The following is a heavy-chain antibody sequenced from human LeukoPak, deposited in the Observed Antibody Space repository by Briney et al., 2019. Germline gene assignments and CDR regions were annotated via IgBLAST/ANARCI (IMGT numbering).Heavy chain of an antibody. CDR3: ARVKASIYSGYDFDY. Sequence: GGSLRLSCAASGFTFSSYSMNWVRQAPGKGLEWVSSISSSSSYIYYADSVKGRFTISRDNAKNSLYLQMNSLRAEDTAVYYCARVKASIYSGYDFDYWGQGTLVTVPS. D-gene: IGHD5-12*01. CDR2: ISSSSSYI. V-gene: IGHV3-21*01. J-gene: IGHJ4*02. CDR1: GFTFSSYS.